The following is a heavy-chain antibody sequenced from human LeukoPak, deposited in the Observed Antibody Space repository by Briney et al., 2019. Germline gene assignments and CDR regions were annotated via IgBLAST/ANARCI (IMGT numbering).Heavy chain of an antibody. V-gene: IGHV4-59*01. CDR1: GGSISSYY. CDR3: ARSRGSGSYYFGY. J-gene: IGHJ4*02. CDR2: IYYSGST. Sequence: SETLSLTCTVSGGSISSYYWSWLRQPPGKGLEWIGYIYYSGSTNYNPSLKSRVTISVDTSKNQFSLKLSSVTAADTAVYYCARSRGSGSYYFGYWGQGTLVTVSS. D-gene: IGHD3-10*01.